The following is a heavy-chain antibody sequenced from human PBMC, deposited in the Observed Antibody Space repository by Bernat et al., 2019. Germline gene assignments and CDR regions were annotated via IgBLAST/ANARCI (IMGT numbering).Heavy chain of an antibody. CDR3: ARYCSSTSCYAGLYYYYYYMDV. D-gene: IGHD2-2*01. J-gene: IGHJ6*03. V-gene: IGHV1-69*17. CDR1: GGTFSSYA. Sequence: QVQLVQSGAEVKKPGSSVKVSCKASGGTFSSYAISWVRQAPGQGLEWMGGIIPIFGIANYAQKFQGRVTIIADKSTSTAYMELSSLRSEDTAVYYCARYCSSTSCYAGLYYYYYYMDVWGKGTTVTVSS. CDR2: IIPIFGIA.